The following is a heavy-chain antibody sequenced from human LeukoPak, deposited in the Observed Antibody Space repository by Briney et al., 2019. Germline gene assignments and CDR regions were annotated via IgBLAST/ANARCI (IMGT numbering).Heavy chain of an antibody. D-gene: IGHD2-15*01. Sequence: SETLSLTCTVSGYFISSGYYWGWIRQSPGKGLEWIGTMFHSGNTYYNPSLNSRVTLSVDTSKNQFSLELNSVTAADAAVYYCAKVGYCDAGPCYFDSWGQGTLVTVSS. CDR1: GYFISSGYY. J-gene: IGHJ4*02. V-gene: IGHV4-38-2*02. CDR2: MFHSGNT. CDR3: AKVGYCDAGPCYFDS.